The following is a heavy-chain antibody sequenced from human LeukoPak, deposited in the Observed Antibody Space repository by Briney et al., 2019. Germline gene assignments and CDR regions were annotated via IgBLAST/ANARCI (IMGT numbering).Heavy chain of an antibody. D-gene: IGHD3-22*01. V-gene: IGHV4-39*01. CDR2: IYYSKNT. Sequence: SETLSLTCTVSGGSISSSSAYWGWIRQPPGKGLEWIGSIYYSKNTYYNPSLKSRVTISADTSKNQFSLKLSSVTAADTAVYYCARAAGDSSGYYLYFDYWGQGTLVTVSS. CDR1: GGSISSSSAY. J-gene: IGHJ4*02. CDR3: ARAAGDSSGYYLYFDY.